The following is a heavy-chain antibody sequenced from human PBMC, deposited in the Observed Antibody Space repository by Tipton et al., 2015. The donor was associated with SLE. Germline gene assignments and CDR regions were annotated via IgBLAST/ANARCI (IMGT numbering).Heavy chain of an antibody. CDR3: ARDPSQYSSSADALDI. CDR1: GGSFSGYY. V-gene: IGHV4-34*01. Sequence: LRLSCAVYGGSFSGYYWSWIRQPPGKGLEWIGEINHSGSTNYNPSLKSRVTISVDTSKNQFSLKLSSVTAADTAVYYCARDPSQYSSSADALDIWGQGTMVSVSS. D-gene: IGHD6-6*01. J-gene: IGHJ3*02. CDR2: INHSGST.